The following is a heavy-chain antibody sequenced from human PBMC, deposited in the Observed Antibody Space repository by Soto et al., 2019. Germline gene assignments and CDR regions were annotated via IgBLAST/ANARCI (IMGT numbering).Heavy chain of an antibody. CDR2: IIPILGIA. D-gene: IGHD1-26*01. Sequence: SVKISCKDCGGTFRSYSLSWVRQAPGQGLEWMGRIIPILGIANYAQKFQGRVTITADKSTSTAYMELRSLRSDDTAVYYCARTGGAFDIWGQGTMVTVSS. CDR1: GGTFRSYS. CDR3: ARTGGAFDI. J-gene: IGHJ3*02. V-gene: IGHV1-69*02.